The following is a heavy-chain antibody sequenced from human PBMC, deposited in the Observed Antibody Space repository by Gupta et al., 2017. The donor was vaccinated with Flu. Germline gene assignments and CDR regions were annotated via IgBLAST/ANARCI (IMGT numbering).Heavy chain of an antibody. CDR2: IYTSGST. CDR1: GGSISSGSYY. J-gene: IGHJ3*02. Sequence: QVQLQESGPGLVKPSQTLSLTCNVSGGSISSGSYYWSWIRQPAGKGLEWIGRIYTSGSTNYNPSLKSRVTISVDTSKNQFSLKLSSVTAADTAVYYCARDRGDSSSNNAFDIWGQGTMVTVSS. CDR3: ARDRGDSSSNNAFDI. D-gene: IGHD4-17*01. V-gene: IGHV4-61*02.